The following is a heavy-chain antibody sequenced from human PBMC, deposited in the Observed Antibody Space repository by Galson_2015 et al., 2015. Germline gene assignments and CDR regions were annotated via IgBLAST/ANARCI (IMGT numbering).Heavy chain of an antibody. CDR2: ISSSSDYI. CDR3: TRDPGYSGYGRD. J-gene: IGHJ4*02. V-gene: IGHV3-21*03. Sequence: SLRLSCAASGFTFSSYSMNWVRQAPGKGLEWVSSISSSSDYIYYADSLKGRFTISRDNARNSLYLQMNTLKTEDTAVYYCTRDPGYSGYGRDWGQGTLATVSS. CDR1: GFTFSSYS. D-gene: IGHD5-12*01.